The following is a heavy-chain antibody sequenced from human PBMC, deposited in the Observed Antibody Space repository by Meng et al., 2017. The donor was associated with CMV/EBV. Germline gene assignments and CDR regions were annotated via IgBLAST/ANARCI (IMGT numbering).Heavy chain of an antibody. CDR2: TIPILGIA. V-gene: IGHV1-69*10. CDR3: ARLRGGKAAAGNWDYYYYYGMDV. CDR1: GGTFSSYA. Sequence: SVKVSCKASGGTFSSYAISWVRQAPGQGLEWMGGTIPILGIANYAQKFQGRVTITADKSTSTAYMELSSLRSEDTAVYYCARLRGGKAAAGNWDYYYYYGMDVWGQGTTVTVSS. D-gene: IGHD6-13*01. J-gene: IGHJ6*02.